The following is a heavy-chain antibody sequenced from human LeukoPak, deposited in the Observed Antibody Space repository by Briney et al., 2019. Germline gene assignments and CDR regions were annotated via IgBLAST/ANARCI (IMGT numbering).Heavy chain of an antibody. D-gene: IGHD3-22*01. Sequence: PSETLSPTCTVSGGSISSGGYYWSWTRHHPGNGLEWIGYIYYSGSPYYNQSLKSRVTISVDTSKNQFSLKLSSVTAADTDVYYCARGGYYDSSGYYYVFDIWGQGTMVTVSS. CDR3: ARGGYYDSSGYYYVFDI. V-gene: IGHV4-31*03. CDR1: GGSISSGGYY. J-gene: IGHJ3*02. CDR2: IYYSGSP.